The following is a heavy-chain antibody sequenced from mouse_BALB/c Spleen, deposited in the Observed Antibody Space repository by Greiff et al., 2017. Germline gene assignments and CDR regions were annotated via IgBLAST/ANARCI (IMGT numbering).Heavy chain of an antibody. CDR1: GYTFTSYW. D-gene: IGHD1-2*01. CDR3: TILTTATLYFDY. Sequence: VQLQQSGTVLARPGASVKMSCKASGYTFTSYWMHWVKQRPGQGLEWIGAIYPENSDTSYNQKFKGKAKLTAVTSTSTAYMELSSLTNEDSAVYYCTILTTATLYFDYGGQGTTLTVSS. V-gene: IGHV1-5*01. J-gene: IGHJ2*01. CDR2: IYPENSDT.